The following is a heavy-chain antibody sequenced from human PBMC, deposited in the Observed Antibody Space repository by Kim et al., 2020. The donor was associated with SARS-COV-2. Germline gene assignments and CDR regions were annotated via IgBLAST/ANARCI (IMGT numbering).Heavy chain of an antibody. CDR1: GFTFSSYS. D-gene: IGHD3-10*01. CDR2: ISSSSSTI. J-gene: IGHJ2*01. Sequence: GGSLRLSCAASGFTFSSYSMNWVRQAPGKGLEWVSYISSSSSTIYYADSVKGRFTISRDNAKNSLYLQMNSLRDEDTAVYYCARVGKITMVRGEYGFSYWYFDLWGRGTLVTVSS. CDR3: ARVGKITMVRGEYGFSYWYFDL. V-gene: IGHV3-48*02.